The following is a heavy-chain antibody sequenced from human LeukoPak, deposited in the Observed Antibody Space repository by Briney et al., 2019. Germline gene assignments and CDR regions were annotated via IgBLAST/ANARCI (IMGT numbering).Heavy chain of an antibody. J-gene: IGHJ6*02. V-gene: IGHV3-48*03. CDR3: ACPITIFGVVAPYGMDV. D-gene: IGHD3-3*01. CDR2: ISSSGSTI. CDR1: GFTFSSYE. Sequence: GGSLRLSCAASGFTFSSYEMNWVRQAPGKGLEWVSYISSSGSTIYYADSVKGRFTISRDNSKNTLYLQMNSLRAEDTAVYYCACPITIFGVVAPYGMDVWGQGTTVTVSS.